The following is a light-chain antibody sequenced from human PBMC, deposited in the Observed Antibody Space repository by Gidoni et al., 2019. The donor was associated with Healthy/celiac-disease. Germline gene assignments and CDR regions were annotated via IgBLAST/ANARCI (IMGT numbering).Light chain of an antibody. CDR3: QQGFT. CDR2: DAS. Sequence: DIQMTQSPSSLSASVGDRVTITCQASQDISNYLKWYQQNPGKAPKPLVYDASNLETGVPSRFRGSGAGTDVTFTISSLQPEDIATYYCQQGFTFGPGTKVDIK. J-gene: IGKJ3*01. CDR1: QDISNY. V-gene: IGKV1-33*01.